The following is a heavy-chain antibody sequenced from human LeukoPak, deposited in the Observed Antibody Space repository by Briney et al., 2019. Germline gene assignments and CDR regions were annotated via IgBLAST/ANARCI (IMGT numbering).Heavy chain of an antibody. CDR1: GVSINSYY. CDR3: AGEGAFYSGFDY. CDR2: IYYTGST. D-gene: IGHD3-3*02. J-gene: IGHJ4*02. Sequence: PSETLSLTCTVSGVSINSYYWSWIRQAPGKELEGIGYIYYTGSTNYNPTLKSRVTTSVDTSKNQFSLKLSSVTAADTAVYYCAGEGAFYSGFDYWGQGTLVTVSS. V-gene: IGHV4-59*01.